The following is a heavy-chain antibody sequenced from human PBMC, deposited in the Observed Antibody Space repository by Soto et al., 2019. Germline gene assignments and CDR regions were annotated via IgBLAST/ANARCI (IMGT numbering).Heavy chain of an antibody. Sequence: ASVKVSCKASGYTFTGYYMHWVRQAPGQGLEWMGWINPNSGGTNYAQKFQGWVTMTRDTSISTAYMELSRLRSDDTAVYYCARDRGYYDFWSGYYEGDNWFDPWGKGTLVTVSS. CDR2: INPNSGGT. CDR1: GYTFTGYY. D-gene: IGHD3-3*01. V-gene: IGHV1-2*04. CDR3: ARDRGYYDFWSGYYEGDNWFDP. J-gene: IGHJ5*02.